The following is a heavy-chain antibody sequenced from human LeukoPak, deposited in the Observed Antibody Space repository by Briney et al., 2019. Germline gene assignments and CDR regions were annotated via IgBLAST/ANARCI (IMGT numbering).Heavy chain of an antibody. CDR3: ARIFGVVTDYYGMDV. CDR2: ISGSGGST. CDR1: GFTFSSYA. Sequence: GGSLRLSCAASGFTFSSYAMSWVRQAPGKGLEWVSAISGSGGSTYYADSVKGRFTISRDNSKNTLYLQMNSLRAGDTAVYYCARIFGVVTDYYGMDVWGQGTTVTVSS. V-gene: IGHV3-23*01. D-gene: IGHD3-3*01. J-gene: IGHJ6*02.